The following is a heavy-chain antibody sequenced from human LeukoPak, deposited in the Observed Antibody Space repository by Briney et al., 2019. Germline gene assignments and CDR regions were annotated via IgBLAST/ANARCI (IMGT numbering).Heavy chain of an antibody. J-gene: IGHJ6*02. CDR3: AKGSWEGMDV. Sequence: GGSLRLSCAASGFTFDDYAMHWVRQAPGKGLEWVSAISGSGGSTYYADSVKGRFTISRDNSKNTLYLQMNSLRAEDTAVYYCAKGSWEGMDVWGQGTTVTVSS. CDR2: ISGSGGST. CDR1: GFTFDDYA. D-gene: IGHD1-26*01. V-gene: IGHV3-23*01.